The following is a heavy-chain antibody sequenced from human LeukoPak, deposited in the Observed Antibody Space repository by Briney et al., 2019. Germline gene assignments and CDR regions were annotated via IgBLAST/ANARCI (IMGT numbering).Heavy chain of an antibody. Sequence: SETLSLTCTVSGGSISSGSYYWSWIRQPAGKGLEWIGRIYTSGSTNYNPSLKSRVTISVDTSKNQFSLKLSSVTAADTAVYYCARGGWLGHWGQGTLVTVSS. CDR1: GGSISSGSYY. CDR3: ARGGWLGH. CDR2: IYTSGST. V-gene: IGHV4-61*02. D-gene: IGHD5-24*01. J-gene: IGHJ4*02.